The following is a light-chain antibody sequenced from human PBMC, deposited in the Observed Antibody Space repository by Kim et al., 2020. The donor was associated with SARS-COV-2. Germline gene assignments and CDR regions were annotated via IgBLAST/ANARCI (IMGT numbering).Light chain of an antibody. V-gene: IGLV3-21*04. CDR3: QVWDISSDHWV. J-gene: IGLJ3*02. CDR2: YDN. CDR1: NSGSKS. Sequence: APGKTDSITCGGNNSGSKSVHWYQQKPGQAPVLVIYYDNARPSGIPERFSGSNSGNTATLTISRVEAGDEADYSCQVWDISSDHWVFGGGTQLTVL.